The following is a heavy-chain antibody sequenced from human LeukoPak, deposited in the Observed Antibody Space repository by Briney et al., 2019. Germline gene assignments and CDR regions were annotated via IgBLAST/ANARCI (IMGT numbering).Heavy chain of an antibody. CDR1: GFAISSYT. CDR2: ISSSGGKM. CDR3: ARALEADY. V-gene: IGHV3-21*01. J-gene: IGHJ4*02. Sequence: GGSLRLSCAASGFAISSYTMNWVRLAPGKGLGWVSSISSSGGKMYYADSLKGRFTVSRDNANNSLYLQMNSLRADDTAVYYCARALEADYWGQGTLVTVSS.